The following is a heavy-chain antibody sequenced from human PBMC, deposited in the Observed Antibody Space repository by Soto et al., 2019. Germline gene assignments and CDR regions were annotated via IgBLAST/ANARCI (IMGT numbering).Heavy chain of an antibody. Sequence: QVQLQQWGAGLLKPSETLSLTCAVYGGSFSGYYWSWIRQPPGKGLEWIGEINHSGSTNYNPSLKRRVTISVDTSKNQFSLKLSSVTAAETAVYYCARGRNRHLVRGHWFDPWGQGTLVTVSS. D-gene: IGHD6-6*01. CDR3: ARGRNRHLVRGHWFDP. CDR1: GGSFSGYY. V-gene: IGHV4-34*01. J-gene: IGHJ5*02. CDR2: INHSGST.